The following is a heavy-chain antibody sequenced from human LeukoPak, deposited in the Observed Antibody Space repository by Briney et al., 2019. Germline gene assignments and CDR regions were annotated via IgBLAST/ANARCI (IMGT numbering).Heavy chain of an antibody. J-gene: IGHJ3*02. CDR2: IYYSGST. CDR3: ARLGATDAFDI. V-gene: IGHV4-39*01. D-gene: IGHD1-26*01. CDR1: GGSISSSSYY. Sequence: SETLSLTCTVSGGSISSSSYYWGWIRQPPGKGLEWLGTIYYSGSTYYNPSLRSRVTISVDTSKNQFSLKLSSVTAADTAVYYCARLGATDAFDIWGQGTMVTVSS.